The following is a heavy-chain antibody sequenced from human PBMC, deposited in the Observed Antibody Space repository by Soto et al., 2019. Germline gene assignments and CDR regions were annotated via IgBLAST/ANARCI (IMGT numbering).Heavy chain of an antibody. CDR2: ISSSGSTI. V-gene: IGHV3-48*03. CDR3: ARDQEAGSFFPYYYGMDV. J-gene: IGHJ6*02. D-gene: IGHD6-13*01. CDR1: GFTFSSYE. Sequence: PGGSLRLSCATSGFTFSSYEMNWVRQAPGKGLEWVSYISSSGSTIYYADSVKGRFTISRDNAKNSLYLQMDSLRAEDTAVYYCARDQEAGSFFPYYYGMDVWGHGTTVTVSS.